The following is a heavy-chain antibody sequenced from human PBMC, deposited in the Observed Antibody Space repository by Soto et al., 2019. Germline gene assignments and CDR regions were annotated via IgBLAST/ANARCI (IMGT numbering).Heavy chain of an antibody. V-gene: IGHV4-30-2*01. CDR1: GGSISSGGYS. CDR3: AVSIGARYFDY. CDR2: IYHSGST. Sequence: PSETLSLTCTVSGGSISSGGYSWSWIRQPPGKGLEWIGYIYHSGSTYYNPSLKSRVTISVDRSKNQFSLKLSSMTAADTAVYYCAVSIGARYFDYWGQGTLVTVSS. J-gene: IGHJ4*02. D-gene: IGHD6-6*01.